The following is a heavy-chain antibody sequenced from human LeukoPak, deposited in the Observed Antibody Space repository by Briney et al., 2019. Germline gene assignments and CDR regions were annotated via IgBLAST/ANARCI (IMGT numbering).Heavy chain of an antibody. CDR3: ARRVGYCSSTSCSNFDY. CDR2: IDPSDSYT. D-gene: IGHD2-2*01. Sequence: PGESLRISCKGSGYSFTSYWISWVRQMPGKGLEWMGRIDPSDSYTNYSPSFQGHVTISADKSISTAYLQWSSLKASDTAMYYCARRVGYCSSTSCSNFDYWGQGTLVTVSS. CDR1: GYSFTSYW. V-gene: IGHV5-10-1*01. J-gene: IGHJ4*02.